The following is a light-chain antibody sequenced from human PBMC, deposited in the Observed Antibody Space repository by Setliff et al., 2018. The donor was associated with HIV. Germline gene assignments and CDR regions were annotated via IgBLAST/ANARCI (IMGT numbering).Light chain of an antibody. J-gene: IGLJ1*01. V-gene: IGLV1-44*01. Sequence: QSVLTQSPSASGTPGQRVTISCSGGSSDIGRNTVSWYQQLPGSAPKLLIYRNSQRPSGVPDRFSGSKSGPSASLAINGLQSEDEADYYCATWDDSLNGFYVFGTGTKVTVL. CDR2: RNS. CDR3: ATWDDSLNGFYV. CDR1: SSDIGRNT.